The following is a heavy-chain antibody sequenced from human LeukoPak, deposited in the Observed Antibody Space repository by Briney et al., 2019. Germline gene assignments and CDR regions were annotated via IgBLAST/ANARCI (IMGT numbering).Heavy chain of an antibody. V-gene: IGHV4-39*01. CDR2: IYYTGST. CDR3: ASQRRGGSSYYMDV. J-gene: IGHJ6*03. CDR1: GGSISGSSYY. Sequence: SETLSLTCTVSGGSISGSSYYWGWIRQPPGKGLEWIGSIYYTGSTYYNSSLKSRVTISVDTSRNQFSLMLSSGTAADMAVYYCASQRRGGSSYYMDVWGKGTTVTVAS. D-gene: IGHD6-6*01.